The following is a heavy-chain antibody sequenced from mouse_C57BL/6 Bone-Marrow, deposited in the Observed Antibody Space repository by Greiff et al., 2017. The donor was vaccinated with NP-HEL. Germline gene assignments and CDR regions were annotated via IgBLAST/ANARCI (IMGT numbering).Heavy chain of an antibody. V-gene: IGHV1-61*01. CDR3: ARRTPGFGSSSFAY. J-gene: IGHJ3*01. D-gene: IGHD1-1*01. CDR2: IYPSDSET. Sequence: QVQLQQPGAELVRPGSSVKLSCKASGYTFTSYWMDWVKQRPGQGLEWIGNIYPSDSETHYNQKFKDKATFTVDQSSSTAYMQLSSLTAEDSAVYYCARRTPGFGSSSFAYWGQGTLVTVSA. CDR1: GYTFTSYW.